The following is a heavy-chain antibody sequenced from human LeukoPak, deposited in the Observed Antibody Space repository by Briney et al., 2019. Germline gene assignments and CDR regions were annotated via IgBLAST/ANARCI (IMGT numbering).Heavy chain of an antibody. V-gene: IGHV4-34*01. J-gene: IGHJ4*02. CDR3: ARGRFRGNFDH. CDR1: GGSFSGYY. D-gene: IGHD3-10*01. Sequence: PSETLSLTCAVYGGSFSGYYWSWIRQPPGKGLEWIGEINHSGSTNYNPSLKSRVTISVDTSKNQFSLKLSSVTAADTAGYYCARGRFRGNFDHWGQGTLVTVSS. CDR2: INHSGST.